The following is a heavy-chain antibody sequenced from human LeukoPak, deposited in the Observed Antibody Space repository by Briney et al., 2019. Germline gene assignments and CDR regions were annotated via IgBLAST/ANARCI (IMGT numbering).Heavy chain of an antibody. CDR1: GGSISSSSYY. CDR2: IYYSGST. CDR3: ARREGSYYGSGSYDY. D-gene: IGHD3-10*01. V-gene: IGHV4-39*01. Sequence: PSETLSLTCTVSGGSISSSSYYWGWIRQPPGKGLEWIGSIYYSGSTYYNPSLKSRVTISVDTSKNQFSLKLSSVTAADTAVYYCARREGSYYGSGSYDYWGQGTLVTVSS. J-gene: IGHJ4*02.